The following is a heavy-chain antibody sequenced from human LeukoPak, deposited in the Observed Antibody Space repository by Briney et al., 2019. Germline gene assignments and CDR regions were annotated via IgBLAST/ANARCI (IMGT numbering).Heavy chain of an antibody. CDR1: GFTFSSYA. J-gene: IGHJ4*02. Sequence: GGSLRLSCAASGFTFSSYAMHWVRQAPGKGLEWVAVISYEGSNKYYADSVKSRFTISRDNSKNTLYLQMNSLRAEDTAVYYCARDPTAYCSGGSCFGDYWGQGALVTVSS. CDR3: ARDPTAYCSGGSCFGDY. D-gene: IGHD2-15*01. V-gene: IGHV3-30-3*01. CDR2: ISYEGSNK.